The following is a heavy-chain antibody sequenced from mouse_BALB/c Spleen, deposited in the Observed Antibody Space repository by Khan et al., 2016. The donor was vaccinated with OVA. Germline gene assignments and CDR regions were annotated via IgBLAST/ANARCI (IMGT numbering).Heavy chain of an antibody. CDR1: GFTFNSYG. D-gene: IGHD1-1*01. Sequence: EVELVESGGGLVPPGRSQKLSCAASGFTFNSYGMHWVRQAPEKGLEWVAYISGDSNTIYYADTVKGRFTISRDTPKHTLFLQMTSLMSEDSAMYYCATTYFYGYYFDYWGPGTTLTVS. J-gene: IGHJ2*01. CDR2: ISGDSNTI. CDR3: ATTYFYGYYFDY. V-gene: IGHV5-17*02.